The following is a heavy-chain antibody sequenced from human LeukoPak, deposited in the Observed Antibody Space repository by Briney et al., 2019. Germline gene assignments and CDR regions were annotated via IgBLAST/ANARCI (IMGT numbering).Heavy chain of an antibody. CDR3: ARGDNIVVVPAAIRGWFDP. V-gene: IGHV1-46*01. CDR1: GYTFTIYY. D-gene: IGHD2-2*01. J-gene: IGHJ5*02. CDR2: INPSGGST. Sequence: GASVKVSCKASGYTFTIYYMHWVRQAPGQGLEWMGIINPSGGSTSYAQKFQGRVTMTRDTSTSTVYMELSSLRSEDTAVYYCARGDNIVVVPAAIRGWFDPWGQGTLVTVSS.